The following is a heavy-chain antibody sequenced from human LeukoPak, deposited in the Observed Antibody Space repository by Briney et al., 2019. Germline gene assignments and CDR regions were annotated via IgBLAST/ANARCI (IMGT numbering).Heavy chain of an antibody. CDR3: ARALYSNYAT. CDR1: GFTFSSYW. J-gene: IGHJ4*02. D-gene: IGHD4-11*01. CDR2: IASDGSST. V-gene: IGHV3-74*01. Sequence: GGSLRLSCAASGFTFSSYWMNWVRQAPGKGLVWVSRIASDGSSTTYADSVKGRFSISRDNAKNTLYLQMNSLRVEDTAVYYCARALYSNYATWGQGTLVTVSS.